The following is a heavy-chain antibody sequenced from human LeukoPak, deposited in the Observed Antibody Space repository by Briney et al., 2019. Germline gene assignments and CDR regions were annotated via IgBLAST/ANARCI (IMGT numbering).Heavy chain of an antibody. Sequence: SVKVSCKASGGTFSSYAISWVRQAPGQGLEWMGRIIPILGIANYAQKFQGRVTITADKSTSTAYMELSSLRSEDTAVYYCAGERFLEWFNYYCYYGMDVWGQGTTVTVSS. J-gene: IGHJ6*02. D-gene: IGHD3-3*01. V-gene: IGHV1-69*04. CDR1: GGTFSSYA. CDR3: AGERFLEWFNYYCYYGMDV. CDR2: IIPILGIA.